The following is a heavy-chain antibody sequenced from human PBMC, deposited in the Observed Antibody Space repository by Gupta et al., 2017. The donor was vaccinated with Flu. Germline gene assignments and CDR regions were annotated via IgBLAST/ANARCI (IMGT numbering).Heavy chain of an antibody. J-gene: IGHJ2*01. CDR2: ISFDGSNL. V-gene: IGHV3-33*08. CDR1: GFSFSAYG. CDR3: ARSAMVAGNNWFFDL. D-gene: IGHD5-18*01. Sequence: ESGGGVVQPERSLRLSCAASGFSFSAYGMNWVRQTPGKGLEWLAVISFDGSNLFYADSVRGRFTISRDNSKDTVYLQLNTARGEDTALYYCARSAMVAGNNWFFDLWGRGTLVTVSS.